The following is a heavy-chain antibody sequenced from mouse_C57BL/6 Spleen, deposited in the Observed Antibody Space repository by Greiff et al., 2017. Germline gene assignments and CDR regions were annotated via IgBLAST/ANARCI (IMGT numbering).Heavy chain of an antibody. V-gene: IGHV5-16*01. CDR3: ARGGGFYAMDY. CDR2: INYDGSST. J-gene: IGHJ4*01. Sequence: EVQLVESEGGLVQPGSSMKLSCTASGFTFSDYYMAWVRQVPEKGLEWVANINYDGSSTYYLDSLKSRFIISRDNAKNILSLQMSSLKSEETATYYGARGGGFYAMDYWGQGTSVTVSS. CDR1: GFTFSDYY.